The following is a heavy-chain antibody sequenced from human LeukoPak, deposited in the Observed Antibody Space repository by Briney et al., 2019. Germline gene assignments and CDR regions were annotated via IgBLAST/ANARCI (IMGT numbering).Heavy chain of an antibody. CDR1: GGTFSSYA. D-gene: IGHD2-2*01. J-gene: IGHJ3*02. CDR3: ARAGSAAVVPAALWDAFDI. Sequence: SVKVSCKASGGTFSSYAISWVRQAPGQGLEWMGGIIPIFGTANYAQKFQGRVTITADESTSTAYMELSSLRSEDTAVYYCARAGSAAVVPAALWDAFDIWGQGTMVTVSS. CDR2: IIPIFGTA. V-gene: IGHV1-69*01.